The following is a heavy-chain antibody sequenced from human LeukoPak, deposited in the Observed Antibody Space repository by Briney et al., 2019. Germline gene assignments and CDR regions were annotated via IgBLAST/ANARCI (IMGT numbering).Heavy chain of an antibody. CDR1: GGSISSYY. CDR3: ARGPTTTATLPTNSSGWYGGGDFDY. D-gene: IGHD6-19*01. CDR2: IYYSGST. V-gene: IGHV4-59*12. Sequence: PSETLSLTCTVSGGSISSYYWSWIRQPPGKGLEWIGYIYYSGSTNYNPSLKSRVTISVDTSKNQFSLKLSSVTAADTAVYYCARGPTTTATLPTNSSGWYGGGDFDYWGQGTLVTVSS. J-gene: IGHJ4*02.